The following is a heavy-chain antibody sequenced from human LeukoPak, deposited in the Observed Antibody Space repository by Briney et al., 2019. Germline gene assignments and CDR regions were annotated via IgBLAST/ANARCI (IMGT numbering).Heavy chain of an antibody. D-gene: IGHD5-24*01. CDR1: GFSFSTYA. J-gene: IGHJ4*02. CDR3: ATGGLQPKLGLDY. V-gene: IGHV3-21*04. Sequence: PGGSLRLSCAASGFSFSTYAMHWVRQAPGKGLEWVSSISSSSSYIYYADSVKGRFTISRDNAKNSLYLQMNSLRAEDTALYYCATGGLQPKLGLDYWGQGTLVTVSS. CDR2: ISSSSSYI.